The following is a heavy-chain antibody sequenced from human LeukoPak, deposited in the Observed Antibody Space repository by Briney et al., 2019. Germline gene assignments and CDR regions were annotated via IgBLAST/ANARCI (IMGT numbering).Heavy chain of an antibody. CDR1: GGSFSGYY. J-gene: IGHJ5*02. D-gene: IGHD3-22*01. CDR2: INHSGST. Sequence: SETLSLTCAVYGGSFSGYYWSWIRQPPGKGLEWIGEINHSGSTYYNPSLKSRVTISVDTSKNQFSLKLSSVTAADTAVYYCARVRDYDSSGFYNWFDPWGQGTLVTVSS. CDR3: ARVRDYDSSGFYNWFDP. V-gene: IGHV4-34*01.